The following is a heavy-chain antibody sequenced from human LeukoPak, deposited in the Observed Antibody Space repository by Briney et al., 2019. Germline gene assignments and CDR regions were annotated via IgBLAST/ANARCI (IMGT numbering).Heavy chain of an antibody. CDR2: ISYDGSNK. V-gene: IGHV3-30-3*01. Sequence: GGSLRLSCAASGFTFSSHDMHWVRQAPGKGLDWVAVISYDGSNKYYADSVKGRFTISRDNSKNTLYLQMNSLRAEDTAVYYCAREAMIVVVKGDAFDIWGQGTMVTVSS. D-gene: IGHD3-22*01. J-gene: IGHJ3*02. CDR3: AREAMIVVVKGDAFDI. CDR1: GFTFSSHD.